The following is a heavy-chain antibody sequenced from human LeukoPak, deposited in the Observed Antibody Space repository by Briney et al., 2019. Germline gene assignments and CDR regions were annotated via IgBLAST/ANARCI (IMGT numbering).Heavy chain of an antibody. CDR3: ASTGKAKTYYGMDV. Sequence: ASQTLSLTCTVSGCSISSGDYCWSWIRHPPGQGLVWFGYIYYSGSTYYNPSLKSRVTISVDTSKNQFSLKLSSVTAADTAVYYCASTGKAKTYYGMDVWGQGTTVTVSS. CDR1: GCSISSGDYC. V-gene: IGHV4-30-4*01. J-gene: IGHJ6*02. CDR2: IYYSGST.